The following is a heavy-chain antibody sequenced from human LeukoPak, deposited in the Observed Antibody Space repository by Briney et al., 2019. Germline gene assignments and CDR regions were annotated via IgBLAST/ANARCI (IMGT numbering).Heavy chain of an antibody. CDR3: ARADYYYSSGGDY. D-gene: IGHD3-22*01. V-gene: IGHV3-48*03. CDR1: GFTFRSYE. J-gene: IGHJ4*02. Sequence: GGSLRLSCAASGFTFRSYEMNWVRQAPGKGLEWVSYISSSATTIYYADSVKGRFTISRDNAKNSLYLQMNSLRVEDTAVYYCARADYYYSSGGDYWGQGTLVTVSS. CDR2: ISSSATTI.